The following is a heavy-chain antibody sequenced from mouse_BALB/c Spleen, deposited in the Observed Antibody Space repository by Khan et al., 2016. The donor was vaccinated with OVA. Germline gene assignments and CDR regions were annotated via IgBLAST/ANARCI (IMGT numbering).Heavy chain of an antibody. CDR1: GYIFSSYM. CDR3: ARGGYGSFGY. V-gene: IGHV1-4*01. J-gene: IGHJ3*01. Sequence: VQLQQSGAELARPGASVKMSCKASGYIFSSYMMHWVKQRPGQGLEWIGDINPSSGYNNYNQKFKDKATLTADKSSSTAYMQLSSLTSEDSAVYYGARGGYGSFGYWGQGTLVTVSA. D-gene: IGHD1-1*01. CDR2: INPSSGYN.